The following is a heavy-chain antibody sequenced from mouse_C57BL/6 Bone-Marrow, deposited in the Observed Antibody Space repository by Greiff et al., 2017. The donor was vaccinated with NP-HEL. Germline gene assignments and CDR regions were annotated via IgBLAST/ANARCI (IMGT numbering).Heavy chain of an antibody. CDR2: IDPETGGT. D-gene: IGHD1-1*01. CDR1: GYTFTDYE. CDR3: TPYYCLDWYLDV. V-gene: IGHV1-15*01. J-gene: IGHJ1*03. Sequence: QVQLQQSGAELVRPGASVTLSCKASGYTFTDYEMHWVKQTPVHGLEWIGAIDPETGGTAYNQKFKGKAILTADKSSSTAYMELRSLTSEDSAVYYGTPYYCLDWYLDVWGTGTTVTVSS.